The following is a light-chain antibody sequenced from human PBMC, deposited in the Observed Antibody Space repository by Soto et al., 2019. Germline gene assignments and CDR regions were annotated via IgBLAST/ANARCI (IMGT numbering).Light chain of an antibody. Sequence: EIVLTLSPATLSLYTGERATLSCRASQSVSSYLAWYQQKPGQAPRLLIYDASNRATGIPARFSGSGSGTDFTLTISSLEPEDFAVYYCQQRSNWPPTFGQGTRLEIK. CDR3: QQRSNWPPT. CDR1: QSVSSY. J-gene: IGKJ5*01. CDR2: DAS. V-gene: IGKV3-11*01.